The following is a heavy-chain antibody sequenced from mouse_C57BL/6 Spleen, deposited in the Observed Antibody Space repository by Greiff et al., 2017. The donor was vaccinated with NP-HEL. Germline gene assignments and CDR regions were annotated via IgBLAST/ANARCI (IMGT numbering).Heavy chain of an antibody. CDR1: GYTFTSYW. J-gene: IGHJ3*01. Sequence: QVQLKQPGAELVKPGASVKVSCKASGYTFTSYWMHWVKQRPGQGLEWIGRIHPSDSDTNYNQKFKGKATLTVDKSSSTAYMQLSSLTSEDSAVYYCAIGDYYGSSGAYWGQGTLVTVSA. V-gene: IGHV1-74*01. CDR3: AIGDYYGSSGAY. D-gene: IGHD1-1*01. CDR2: IHPSDSDT.